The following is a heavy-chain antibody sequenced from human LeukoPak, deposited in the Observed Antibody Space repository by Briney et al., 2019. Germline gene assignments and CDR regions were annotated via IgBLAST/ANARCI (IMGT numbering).Heavy chain of an antibody. CDR2: ISAYNGNT. CDR1: GYTFTSYG. CDR3: ARGPASVPTAAALDY. J-gene: IGHJ4*02. V-gene: IGHV1-18*04. D-gene: IGHD6-13*01. Sequence: ASVNVSCKASGYTFTSYGISWVRQAPGQGLEWMGWISAYNGNTNYAQKLQGRVTMTTDTSTSTAYMELRSLRYDDTAVYYCARGPASVPTAAALDYWGQGTLVTVSS.